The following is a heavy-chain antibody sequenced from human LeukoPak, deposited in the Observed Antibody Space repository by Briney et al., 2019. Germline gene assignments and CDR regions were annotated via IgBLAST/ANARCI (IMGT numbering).Heavy chain of an antibody. CDR3: ARDGGDYDSSGYPT. Sequence: ASVKVSRKASGYTFTSYGISWVRQAPGQGLEWMGWISAYNGNTNYAQKLQGRVTMTTDTSTSTAYMELRSLRSDDTAVYYCARDGGDYDSSGYPTWGQGTLVTVSS. CDR2: ISAYNGNT. CDR1: GYTFTSYG. V-gene: IGHV1-18*01. J-gene: IGHJ4*02. D-gene: IGHD3-22*01.